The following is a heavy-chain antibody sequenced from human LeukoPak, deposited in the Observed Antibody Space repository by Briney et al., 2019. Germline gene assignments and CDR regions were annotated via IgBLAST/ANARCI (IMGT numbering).Heavy chain of an antibody. CDR1: GYTVTGYY. D-gene: IGHD2-2*03. V-gene: IGHV1-2*02. CDR3: ARIFHLDIVVVPAATPFDY. J-gene: IGHJ4*02. Sequence: ASVKVSCKASGYTVTGYYMHWVRQAPGQGLEWMGWINPNSGGTNYAQKFQGRVTMTRDTAISTAYMELSRLRSDDTAVYYCARIFHLDIVVVPAATPFDYWGQGTLVTVSS. CDR2: INPNSGGT.